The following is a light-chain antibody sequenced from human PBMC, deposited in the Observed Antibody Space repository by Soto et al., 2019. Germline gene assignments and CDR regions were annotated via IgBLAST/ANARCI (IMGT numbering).Light chain of an antibody. V-gene: IGKV4-1*01. Sequence: DIVMTQSPDSLAVSLGERATINCKSSQSVLYSSNNKNYLTWYQQKPGQPPKLLIYWASTRESGVPDRSSGSGSRTDFTLTISSLQAEDVAVYYCQQYYSTPWTFGQGTKVEIK. CDR3: QQYYSTPWT. CDR2: WAS. CDR1: QSVLYSSNNKNY. J-gene: IGKJ1*01.